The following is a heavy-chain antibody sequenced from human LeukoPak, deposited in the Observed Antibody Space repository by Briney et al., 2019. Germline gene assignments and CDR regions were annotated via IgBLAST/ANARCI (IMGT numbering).Heavy chain of an antibody. D-gene: IGHD3-3*01. J-gene: IGHJ4*02. CDR2: IRSKAYGGTT. V-gene: IGHV3-49*03. Sequence: PGGSLRLSCAASGFTFGDYAMSWFRQAPGKGLEWVGFIRSKAYGGTTEYAASVKGRFTISRDDSKSIAYLQMNSLKTEDTAVYYCTRVQFFWRVRNFDYWGQGTLVTVSS. CDR3: TRVQFFWRVRNFDY. CDR1: GFTFGDYA.